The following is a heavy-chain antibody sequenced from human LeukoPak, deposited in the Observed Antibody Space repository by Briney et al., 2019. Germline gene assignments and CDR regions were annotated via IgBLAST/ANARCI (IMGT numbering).Heavy chain of an antibody. CDR2: IYYSGST. Sequence: SETLSLTCSVSGGSVSSGLYYWGWIRQPPGKGLEWIGYIYYSGSTNYNPSLKSRVTISVDTSKNQFSLKLSSVTAADTAVYYCARQGGGFWYLDLWGRGTLVTVSS. V-gene: IGHV4-61*01. CDR3: ARQGGGFWYLDL. J-gene: IGHJ2*01. CDR1: GGSVSSGLYY. D-gene: IGHD6-25*01.